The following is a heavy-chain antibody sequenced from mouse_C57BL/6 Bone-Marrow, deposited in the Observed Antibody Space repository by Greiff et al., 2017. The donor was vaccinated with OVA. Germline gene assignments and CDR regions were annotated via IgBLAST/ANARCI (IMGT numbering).Heavy chain of an antibody. CDR1: GYTFTSYW. J-gene: IGHJ4*01. CDR2: INPSNGGT. V-gene: IGHV1-53*01. D-gene: IGHD1-1*01. Sequence: QVQLKQSGAELVRPGSSVKLSCKASGYTFTSYWMHWVKQRPGQGLEWIGNINPSNGGTNYNEKFKSKATLTVDKSSSTAYMQLSSLTSEDSAVYYCARTYYYGMDYAMDYWGQGTSVTVSS. CDR3: ARTYYYGMDYAMDY.